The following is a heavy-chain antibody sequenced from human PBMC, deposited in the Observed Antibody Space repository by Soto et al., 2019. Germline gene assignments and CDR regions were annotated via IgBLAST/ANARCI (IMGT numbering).Heavy chain of an antibody. J-gene: IGHJ4*02. CDR2: ISRSSSTK. CDR3: ARVAGASLADY. D-gene: IGHD1-26*01. V-gene: IGHV3-48*02. CDR1: GFTFSSYS. Sequence: EVQLVESGGGLVQPGGSLRLSCAASGFTFSSYSMNWVRQAPGKGLEWVSYISRSSSTKYYADSVKGRFTISRDNAKNSLDLQMNSLRDEDTAVYYCARVAGASLADYWGQGTLVTVSS.